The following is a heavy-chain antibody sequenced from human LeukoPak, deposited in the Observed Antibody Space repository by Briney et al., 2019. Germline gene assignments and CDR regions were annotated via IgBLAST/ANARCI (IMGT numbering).Heavy chain of an antibody. J-gene: IGHJ4*02. Sequence: PGRSLRLSCAASGFIFSNSAMHWVRQAPGKGLEWVAVISYDGSNKYYADSVKGRFTISRDNSKNTLYLQMNSLRAEDTAVYYCARIGYSSSSFDFWGQGTLVTVSS. CDR1: GFIFSNSA. D-gene: IGHD6-6*01. CDR3: ARIGYSSSSFDF. CDR2: ISYDGSNK. V-gene: IGHV3-30*03.